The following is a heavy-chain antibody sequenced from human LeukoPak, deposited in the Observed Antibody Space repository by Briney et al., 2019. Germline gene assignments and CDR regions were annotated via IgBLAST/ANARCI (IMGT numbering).Heavy chain of an antibody. CDR3: AKDRYSSGWYSDFDY. V-gene: IGHV3-30*18. J-gene: IGHJ4*02. CDR2: ISDDGSNK. Sequence: QPGRSLRLSCAASGFTFSNYAMHWVRQAPGKGLEWVAVISDDGSNKYYGDSVKGRFTISRDNSKNTVYLQMNSLRAEDTAVYYCAKDRYSSGWYSDFDYWGQGTLVTVSS. D-gene: IGHD6-19*01. CDR1: GFTFSNYA.